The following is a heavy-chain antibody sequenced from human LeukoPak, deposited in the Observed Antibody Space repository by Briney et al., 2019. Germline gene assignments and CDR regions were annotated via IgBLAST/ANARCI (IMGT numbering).Heavy chain of an antibody. V-gene: IGHV3-30*02. CDR1: GFTFSSYG. Sequence: GGSLRLXCAASGFTFSSYGMHWVRQAPGKELEWVAFIRYDGSNKYYADSVKGRFIISRDNSKNTLYLQMNSLRAEDTAVYYCAKGSSPSRPYYFDYWGQGTLVTVSS. J-gene: IGHJ4*02. CDR2: IRYDGSNK. D-gene: IGHD1-26*01. CDR3: AKGSSPSRPYYFDY.